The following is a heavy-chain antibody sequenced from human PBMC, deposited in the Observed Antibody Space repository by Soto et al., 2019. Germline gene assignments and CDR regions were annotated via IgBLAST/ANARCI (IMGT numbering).Heavy chain of an antibody. CDR3: ARGSYYDFWSGSTPGGMDV. V-gene: IGHV3-30-3*01. D-gene: IGHD3-3*01. J-gene: IGHJ6*02. CDR2: ISYDGSNK. CDR1: GFTFSSYA. Sequence: PGGSLRLSCAASGFTFSSYAMHWVRQAPGKGLEWVAVISYDGSNKYYADSVKGRFTISRDNSKNTLYLQMNSLRAEDTAVYYCARGSYYDFWSGSTPGGMDVWGQGTTVTVSS.